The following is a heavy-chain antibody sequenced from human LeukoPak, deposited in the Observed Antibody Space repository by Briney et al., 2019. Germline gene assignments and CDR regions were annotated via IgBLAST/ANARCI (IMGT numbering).Heavy chain of an antibody. V-gene: IGHV4-39*05. Sequence: SETPSLTCTVSGGSISSNNYYWGWIRQPPGKGLEWIGSIYYGGYTYYNPSLKSRVTISVDTSKNQFSLKLSSVTAADTAIYYCQSRFLEWLLDYWGQGTLVTVSS. CDR1: GGSISSNNYY. CDR2: IYYGGYT. J-gene: IGHJ4*02. D-gene: IGHD3-3*01. CDR3: QSRFLEWLLDY.